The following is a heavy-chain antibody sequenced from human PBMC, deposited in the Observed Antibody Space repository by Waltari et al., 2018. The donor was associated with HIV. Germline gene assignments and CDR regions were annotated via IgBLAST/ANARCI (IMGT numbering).Heavy chain of an antibody. CDR3: AKDMKGGGYGFDY. J-gene: IGHJ4*02. Sequence: EVQLVESGGGLVQPGRSLRLSCAASGFTFDDYAMHWVRQAPGKGLEWVSGISWNSGSIGYADSVKGRFTISRDNAKNALYLQMNSLRAEDTALYYCAKDMKGGGYGFDYWGQGTLVTVSS. D-gene: IGHD5-12*01. V-gene: IGHV3-9*01. CDR1: GFTFDDYA. CDR2: ISWNSGSI.